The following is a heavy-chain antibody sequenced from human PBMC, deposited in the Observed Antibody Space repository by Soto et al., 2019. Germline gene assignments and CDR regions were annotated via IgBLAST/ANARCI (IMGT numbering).Heavy chain of an antibody. V-gene: IGHV4-39*01. J-gene: IGHJ6*02. CDR1: GGSISSSSYY. CDR3: ARRSYGMDV. CDR2: IYYSGST. Sequence: LSLTCTVSGGSISSSSYYWGWIRQPPGKGLEWIGSIYYSGSTYYNPSLKSRVTISVDTSKNQFSLKLSSVTAADTAVYYCARRSYGMDVWGQGTTVTVS.